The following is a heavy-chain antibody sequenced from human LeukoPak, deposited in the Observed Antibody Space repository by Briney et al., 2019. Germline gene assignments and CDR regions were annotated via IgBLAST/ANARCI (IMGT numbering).Heavy chain of an antibody. CDR2: IIPIFGTA. Sequence: GASVKVSCKASGYTFTSYGISWVRQAPGQGLEWMGGIIPIFGTANYAQKFQGRVTITADESTSTAYMELSSLGSEDTAVYYCARDHCSSTSCYFVGGYFDYWGQGTLVTVSS. V-gene: IGHV1-69*13. D-gene: IGHD2-2*01. J-gene: IGHJ4*02. CDR1: GYTFTSYG. CDR3: ARDHCSSTSCYFVGGYFDY.